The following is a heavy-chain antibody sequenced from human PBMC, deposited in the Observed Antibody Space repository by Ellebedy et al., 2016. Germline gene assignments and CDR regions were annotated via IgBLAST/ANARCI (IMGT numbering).Heavy chain of an antibody. Sequence: GESLKISXVASGFSVSSHYMTWVRQAPGKGLDWVSIIYTAGDSHYAASVKGRFTVSRDKSKNIFYLQMNSLRADDTAVYFCARFLEDNSDGFDVWGLGTRVTVSS. J-gene: IGHJ3*01. V-gene: IGHV3-53*01. CDR3: ARFLEDNSDGFDV. CDR1: GFSVSSHY. D-gene: IGHD5-24*01. CDR2: IYTAGDS.